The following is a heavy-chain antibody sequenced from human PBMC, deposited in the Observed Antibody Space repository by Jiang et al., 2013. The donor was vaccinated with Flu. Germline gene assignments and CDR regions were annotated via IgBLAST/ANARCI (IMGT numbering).Heavy chain of an antibody. CDR2: ISAYNGNT. V-gene: IGHV1-18*01. CDR1: GYTFTSYG. Sequence: GAEVKKPGASVKVSCKASGYTFTSYGISWVRQAPGQGLEWMGWISAYNGNTNYAQKLQGRVTMTTDTSTSTAYMELRSLRSDDTAVYYCARTPFSDDYSNYQWFDPWGQGTLVTVSS. CDR3: ARTPFSDDYSNYQWFDP. D-gene: IGHD4-11*01. J-gene: IGHJ5*02.